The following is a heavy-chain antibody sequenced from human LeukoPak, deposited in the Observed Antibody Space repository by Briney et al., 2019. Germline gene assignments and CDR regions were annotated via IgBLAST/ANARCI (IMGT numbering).Heavy chain of an antibody. CDR2: ISYDGSNK. V-gene: IGHV3-30*04. CDR1: GFTFSSYA. CDR3: ARDPTYYYDSSGANGAFDI. Sequence: GGSLRLSCAAAGFTFSSYAMHWVRQAPGKGLEWVAVISYDGSNKYYADSVKGRFTISRDNSKNTLYLQMNSLRAEETAVYYCARDPTYYYDSSGANGAFDIWGQGTMVTVYS. D-gene: IGHD3-22*01. J-gene: IGHJ3*02.